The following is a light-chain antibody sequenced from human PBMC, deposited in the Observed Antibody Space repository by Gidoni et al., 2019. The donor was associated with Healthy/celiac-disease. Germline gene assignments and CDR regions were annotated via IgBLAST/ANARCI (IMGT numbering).Light chain of an antibody. CDR2: KAS. CDR1: QSISSW. V-gene: IGKV1-5*03. J-gene: IGKJ2*01. Sequence: DIQMTQSPSTLSASVGDRVTITCRASQSISSWLAWYQQKPGKAHKLLIYKASSLESGVPSRFSGSGSGTEFTLTISSLQPDDFATYYCQQYNSYSYTFGQXTKLEIK. CDR3: QQYNSYSYT.